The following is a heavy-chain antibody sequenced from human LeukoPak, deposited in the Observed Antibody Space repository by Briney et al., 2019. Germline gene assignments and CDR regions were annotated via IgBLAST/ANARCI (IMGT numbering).Heavy chain of an antibody. CDR3: ARLGISRGIAVAGNLDY. V-gene: IGHV4-39*01. J-gene: IGHJ4*02. CDR1: GGSISSSSYY. CDR2: IYYSGST. Sequence: SETLSLTCTVSGGSISSSSYYWGWIRQPPGKGLECIGSIYYSGSTYYNPSLKSRVTISVDTSKNQFFLKLSSVTAADTAVYYCARLGISRGIAVAGNLDYWGQGTPVTVYS. D-gene: IGHD6-19*01.